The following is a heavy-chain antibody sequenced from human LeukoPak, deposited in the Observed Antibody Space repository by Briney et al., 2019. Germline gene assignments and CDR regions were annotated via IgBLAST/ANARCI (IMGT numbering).Heavy chain of an antibody. CDR1: GFTFSSYG. CDR2: ISGSGGST. J-gene: IGHJ4*02. CDR3: ANRDSRKYYFDY. V-gene: IGHV3-23*01. D-gene: IGHD3-22*01. Sequence: GGSLRLSCAASGFTFSSYGMSWVRQAPGKGLEWVSAISGSGGSTYYADSVKGRFTISRDNSKNTLYLQMNSPRAEDTAVYYCANRDSRKYYFDYWGQGTLVTVSS.